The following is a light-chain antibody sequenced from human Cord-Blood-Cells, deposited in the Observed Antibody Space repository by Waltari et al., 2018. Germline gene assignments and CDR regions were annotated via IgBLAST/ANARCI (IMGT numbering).Light chain of an antibody. V-gene: IGKV4-1*01. J-gene: IGKJ2*03. Sequence: EIVMTQSPDSLAVSLWERATINCKSSQSVLYSSNNKNYLAWYQQKPGQPPKLLIYWASTRESGVPDRFSGSGSGTDFTLTISSLQAEDVAVYYCQQYYRTPPSFGQGTKLEIK. CDR1: QSVLYSSNNKNY. CDR2: WAS. CDR3: QQYYRTPPS.